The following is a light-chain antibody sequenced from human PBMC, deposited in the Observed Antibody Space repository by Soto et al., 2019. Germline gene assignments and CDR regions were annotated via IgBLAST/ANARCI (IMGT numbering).Light chain of an antibody. V-gene: IGKV3-11*01. CDR1: QSSSSY. CDR3: QLRRNWPPGVT. CDR2: DAS. J-gene: IGKJ4*01. Sequence: DTVLTQSPATLSLSPGERATLSCRASQSSSSYLAWYQHKPGQAPRLLIYDASHRATGIPPRFSGRVSGTDFTLTIISLEPDDFAVYYCQLRRNWPPGVTFGGGTKREI.